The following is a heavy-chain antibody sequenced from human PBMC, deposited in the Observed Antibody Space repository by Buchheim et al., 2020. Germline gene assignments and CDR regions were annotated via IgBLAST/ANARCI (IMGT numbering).Heavy chain of an antibody. CDR1: GGSISSYY. CDR2: IYYSGST. J-gene: IGHJ3*02. V-gene: IGHV4-59*01. CDR3: ARDRSDYDYVWGSYRYLGAFDI. D-gene: IGHD3-16*02. Sequence: QVQLQESGPGLVKPSETLSLTCTVSGGSISSYYWSWIRQPPGKGLEWIGYIYYSGSTNYNPSLKSRVTLSVDTSKNQVSLKLSSVTAADTAVYYCARDRSDYDYVWGSYRYLGAFDIWGQGT.